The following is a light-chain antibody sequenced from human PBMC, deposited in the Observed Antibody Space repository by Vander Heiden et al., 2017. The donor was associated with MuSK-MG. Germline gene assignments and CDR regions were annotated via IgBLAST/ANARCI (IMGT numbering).Light chain of an antibody. CDR3: FAYAGTYKV. CDR1: STDVGAYDF. V-gene: IGLV2-11*01. Sequence: QSVLTQPRSVSGSPGQSVTISCTGTSTDVGAYDFVAWYQQHPGKVPKVIISDVSHRPPGVPDRFSGSKSGNMASLTISGLQAEDEAEYFCFAYAGTYKVLGVGTKVTVL. J-gene: IGLJ2*01. CDR2: DVS.